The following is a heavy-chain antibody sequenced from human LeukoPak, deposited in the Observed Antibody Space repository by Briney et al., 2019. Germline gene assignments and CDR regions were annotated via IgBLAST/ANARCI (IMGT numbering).Heavy chain of an antibody. CDR1: GGSISSYY. D-gene: IGHD3-10*01. J-gene: IGHJ5*02. Sequence: SEPLSLTCTVSGGSISSYYWSWIRQPPGKGLEWIGYIYYSGSTNYNPSLKGRVTISVDTSKNQFSLKLSSVTAADTAVYYCARLVSGNYYGSGSYLPWGQGTLVTVSS. CDR2: IYYSGST. CDR3: ARLVSGNYYGSGSYLP. V-gene: IGHV4-59*08.